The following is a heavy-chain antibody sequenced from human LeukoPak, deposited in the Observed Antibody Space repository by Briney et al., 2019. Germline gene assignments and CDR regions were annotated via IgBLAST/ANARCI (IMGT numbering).Heavy chain of an antibody. D-gene: IGHD1-7*01. CDR1: GFSVNSNY. CDR3: ASGTPNY. V-gene: IGHV3-53*01. CDR2: IYSGGTT. J-gene: IGHJ4*02. Sequence: GGSLRLSCAASGFSVNSNYMTWVRQAPGKGLEWVSVIYSGGTTYYADSVKGRFTISRDNSKNTLYLQMNSLRAEDTAVYYCASGTPNYWGQGTLVTVSS.